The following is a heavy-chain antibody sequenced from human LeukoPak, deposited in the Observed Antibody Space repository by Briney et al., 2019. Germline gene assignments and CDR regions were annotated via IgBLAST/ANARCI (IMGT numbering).Heavy chain of an antibody. CDR3: AREFYSMLDLYGFDM. J-gene: IGHJ3*02. CDR1: GGTFSSYA. Sequence: ASVKVSCKASGGTFSSYAISWVRQAPGQGLEWMGGIIPIFGTANYAQKFQGRVTITADKSTSTAYMELSSLRSEDTAVYYCAREFYSMLDLYGFDMWGQGTMVSVSS. D-gene: IGHD4-11*01. V-gene: IGHV1-69*06. CDR2: IIPIFGTA.